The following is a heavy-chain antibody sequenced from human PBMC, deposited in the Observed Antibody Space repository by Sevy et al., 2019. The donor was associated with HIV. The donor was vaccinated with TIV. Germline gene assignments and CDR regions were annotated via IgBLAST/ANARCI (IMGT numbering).Heavy chain of an antibody. V-gene: IGHV3-11*06. J-gene: IGHJ3*02. CDR2: ISSSSSYT. Sequence: GWSLRLSCAASGFTFSDYYMSWIRQAPGKGLEWVSYISSSSSYTNYADSVKGRFTISRDNAKNSLYLQMNSLRAEDTAVYYCARDKGRNYYDRDAFDIWGQGTMVTVSS. D-gene: IGHD3-22*01. CDR3: ARDKGRNYYDRDAFDI. CDR1: GFTFSDYY.